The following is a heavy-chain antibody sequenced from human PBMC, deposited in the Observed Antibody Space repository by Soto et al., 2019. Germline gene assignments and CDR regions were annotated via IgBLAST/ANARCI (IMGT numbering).Heavy chain of an antibody. V-gene: IGHV1-3*01. Sequence: QVQLVQSGAEVKKPGASVKISCKASGYTFTSYAMHWVRQAPGQRLEWMGWINAGNGNTKYSQKFQGRVTITRDTSASTAYMELSSLRSEDTAVYYCARVSRKVEMATIFQPYRTTVDYWGQGTLVTVSS. CDR2: INAGNGNT. J-gene: IGHJ4*02. CDR1: GYTFTSYA. D-gene: IGHD5-12*01. CDR3: ARVSRKVEMATIFQPYRTTVDY.